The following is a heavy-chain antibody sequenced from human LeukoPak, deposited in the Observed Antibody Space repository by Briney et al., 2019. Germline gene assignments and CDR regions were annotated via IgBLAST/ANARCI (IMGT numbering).Heavy chain of an antibody. J-gene: IGHJ4*02. V-gene: IGHV1-2*02. D-gene: IGHD6-19*01. CDR1: GYTFTGYY. CDR3: ARASGGIAVAGTSDY. Sequence: ASVKVSCKASGYTFTGYYMHWVRQAPGQGLEWMGWINPNSGGTNYAQKLQGRVTMTTDTSTSTAYMELRSLRSDDTAVYYCARASGGIAVAGTSDYWGQGTLVTVSS. CDR2: INPNSGGT.